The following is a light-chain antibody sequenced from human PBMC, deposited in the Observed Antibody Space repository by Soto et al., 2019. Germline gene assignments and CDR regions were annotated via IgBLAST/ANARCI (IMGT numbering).Light chain of an antibody. V-gene: IGKV3-11*01. CDR3: QQRANWPLT. CDR2: DAS. Sequence: EIVLTQSPATLSLSPGERATLSCRASQSVVTYLAWYQQKPGQAPSLLIYDASNRAPGIPARFSGRGSGTDFTLTISSLEPEDFAVYYCQQRANWPLTFGGGTKVEIK. CDR1: QSVVTY. J-gene: IGKJ4*01.